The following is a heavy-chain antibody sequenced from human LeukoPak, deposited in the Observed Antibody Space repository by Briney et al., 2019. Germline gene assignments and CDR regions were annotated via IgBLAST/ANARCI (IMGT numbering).Heavy chain of an antibody. CDR1: GGSISSSSYY. J-gene: IGHJ5*02. Sequence: SETLSLTCTVSGGSISSSSYYWGWIRQPPGKGLEWIGSIYYSGSTYYNPSLKSRVTISVDTSKNQFSLKLSSVTAADTAVYYCARAFGSGMLFDPWGQGTLVTVSS. D-gene: IGHD3-10*01. CDR3: ARAFGSGMLFDP. CDR2: IYYSGST. V-gene: IGHV4-39*07.